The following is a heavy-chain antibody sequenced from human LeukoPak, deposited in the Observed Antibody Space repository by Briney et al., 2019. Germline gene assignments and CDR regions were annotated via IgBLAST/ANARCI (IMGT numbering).Heavy chain of an antibody. CDR3: ARDCSVGATSCWDDR. Sequence: SETLSLTCAVSGGSLSSSNWWSWVRQPPGKGLEWIGEIYHSGSTNYNPSLKSRVTISVDKSKNQFSLKLSSVTAADTAVYYCARDCSVGATSCWDDRWGQGTLVTVSS. J-gene: IGHJ5*02. CDR1: GGSLSSSNW. V-gene: IGHV4-4*02. D-gene: IGHD1-26*01. CDR2: IYHSGST.